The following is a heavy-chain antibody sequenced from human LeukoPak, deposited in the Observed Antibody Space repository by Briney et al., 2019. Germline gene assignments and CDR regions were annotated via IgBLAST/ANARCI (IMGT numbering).Heavy chain of an antibody. V-gene: IGHV1-2*02. D-gene: IGHD5-12*01. J-gene: IGHJ4*02. Sequence: SVKVSCKASGYTFTGYYMHWVRQDPGPGLEWMGWVNPNSGGTNYAQKFQGRVTMTRDTSISTAHMELSTQRSDDSAEDYLARGRGYSLGFDYWGQGTLVTVSS. CDR1: GYTFTGYY. CDR3: ARGRGYSLGFDY. CDR2: VNPNSGGT.